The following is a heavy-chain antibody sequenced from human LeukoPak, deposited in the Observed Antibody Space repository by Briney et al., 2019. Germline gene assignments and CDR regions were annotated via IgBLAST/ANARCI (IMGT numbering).Heavy chain of an antibody. CDR2: IASDGNNR. J-gene: IGHJ4*02. D-gene: IGHD4-23*01. V-gene: IGHV3-74*01. CDR3: ARGRPHGNDY. CDR1: GFTFSSYW. Sequence: GGSLRLSCAASGFTFSSYWMNWVRQVPGKGLVWVSRIASDGNNRDYADSVKGRFTISRDDAKNTLYLQMNSLRVEDTAVYYCARGRPHGNDYWGQGTLVTVSS.